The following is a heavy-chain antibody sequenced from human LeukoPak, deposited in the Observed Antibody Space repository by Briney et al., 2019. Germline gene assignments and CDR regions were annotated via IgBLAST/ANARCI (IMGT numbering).Heavy chain of an antibody. CDR1: GGSFSGYY. CDR3: AGGRDDYSNFDWSDP. D-gene: IGHD4-11*01. V-gene: IGHV4-34*01. Sequence: PSETLSLTCAVYGGSFSGYYWSWIRQPPGKGLEWIGEINHSGSTNYNPSLKSRVTISVDTSKNQFSLKLSSVTAADTAVYYCAGGRDDYSNFDWSDPWGQGTLVTVSS. J-gene: IGHJ5*02. CDR2: INHSGST.